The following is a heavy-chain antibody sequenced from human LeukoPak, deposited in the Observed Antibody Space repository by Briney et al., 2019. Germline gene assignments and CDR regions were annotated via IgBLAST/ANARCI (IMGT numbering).Heavy chain of an antibody. V-gene: IGHV4-39*01. CDR2: ISHSGTT. J-gene: IGHJ4*02. D-gene: IGHD3-22*01. CDR1: GGSVSSSNYY. CDR3: ASFSSSGYYYPPDY. Sequence: PSETLSLTCTVSGGSVSSSNYYWGWIRQPPGKGLEWIGSISHSGTTYYNPSLKSRVTISVDTSKNQFSLKLSSVTAADTAVYYCASFSSSGYYYPPDYWGQGTLVTVSS.